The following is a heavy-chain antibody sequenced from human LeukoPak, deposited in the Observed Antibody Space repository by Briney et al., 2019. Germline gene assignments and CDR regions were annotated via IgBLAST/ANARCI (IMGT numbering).Heavy chain of an antibody. D-gene: IGHD5-24*01. V-gene: IGHV4-34*01. Sequence: PSETLSLTCTVSGGSISSYYWSWVRQPPGKGLEWIGAINHSGSTNYNPSLKSRVTISVDTSKNQFSLKLSSVTAADTAVYYCAREHRGWLQSPIDYWGQGTLVTVSS. J-gene: IGHJ4*02. CDR2: INHSGST. CDR3: AREHRGWLQSPIDY. CDR1: GGSISSYY.